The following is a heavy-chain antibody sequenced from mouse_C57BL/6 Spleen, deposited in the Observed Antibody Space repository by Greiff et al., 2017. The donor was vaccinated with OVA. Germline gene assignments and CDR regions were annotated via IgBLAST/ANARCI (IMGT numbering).Heavy chain of an antibody. V-gene: IGHV2-2*01. CDR1: GFSFTSYS. D-gene: IGHD1-1*01. Sequence: QVQLKQSGPGLVQPSQSLSITCTVSGFSFTSYSVHCVRPSPGTVLAWLGVIWSGGCTDYTPAFISRLSISKNNSKSQVFFKMNRLQADDTAIYYCAYGSSWYFDVWGTGTTVTVSS. CDR2: IWSGGCT. J-gene: IGHJ1*03. CDR3: AYGSSWYFDV.